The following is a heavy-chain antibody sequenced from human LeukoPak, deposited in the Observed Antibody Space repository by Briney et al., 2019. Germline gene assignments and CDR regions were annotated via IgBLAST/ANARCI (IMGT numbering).Heavy chain of an antibody. V-gene: IGHV3-21*01. CDR3: ARVGDSSGYYYYGMDV. CDR2: ISSSSSYI. J-gene: IGHJ6*02. Sequence: GGPLRLSCAASGFTFSSYSMNWVRQAPGKGLEWVSSISSSSSYIYYADSVKGRFTISRDNAKNSLYLQMNSLRAEDTAVYYCARVGDSSGYYYYGMDVWGQGTTVTVSS. CDR1: GFTFSSYS. D-gene: IGHD3-22*01.